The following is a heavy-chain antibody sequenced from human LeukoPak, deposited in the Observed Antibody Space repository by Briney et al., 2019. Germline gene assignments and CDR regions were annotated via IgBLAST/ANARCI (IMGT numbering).Heavy chain of an antibody. V-gene: IGHV3-74*01. CDR3: ARVRTRYYGMDV. CDR2: INSDGSST. D-gene: IGHD1-14*01. J-gene: IGHJ6*02. Sequence: PGGSLRLSCAASGFTFSSYWMHWVRQAPGKGLVWVSRINSDGSSTSYADSVKGRFTISRDSAKNTLYLQMNSLRAEDTAVYYCARVRTRYYGMDVWGQGTTVTVSS. CDR1: GFTFSSYW.